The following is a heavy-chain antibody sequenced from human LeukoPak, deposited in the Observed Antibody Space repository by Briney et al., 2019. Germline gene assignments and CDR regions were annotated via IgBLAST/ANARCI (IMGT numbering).Heavy chain of an antibody. Sequence: PSETLSLTCIVSGVSISSYYWSWIRQPAGKGLEWIGRIYTSESTNYNPSLKSRVTMSVDTSKNQFSLKLTSVTAADTAVYYCARDADYYSPFFDPWGQGILVTVSS. D-gene: IGHD3-22*01. CDR2: IYTSEST. J-gene: IGHJ5*02. CDR1: GVSISSYY. CDR3: ARDADYYSPFFDP. V-gene: IGHV4-4*07.